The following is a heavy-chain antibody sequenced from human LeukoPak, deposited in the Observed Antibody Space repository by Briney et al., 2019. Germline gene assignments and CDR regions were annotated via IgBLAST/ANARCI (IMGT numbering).Heavy chain of an antibody. CDR1: GGSFSGYY. Sequence: PSETLSLTCAVYGGSFSGYYWSWIRQPPGKGLEWIGEINHRGSTNYNPSLKGRATISVDTSKNQFSLKLSSVTAADTAVYYCARVPNGYGYYFDYWGQGTLVTVSS. CDR3: ARVPNGYGYYFDY. V-gene: IGHV4-34*01. D-gene: IGHD2-8*01. CDR2: INHRGST. J-gene: IGHJ4*02.